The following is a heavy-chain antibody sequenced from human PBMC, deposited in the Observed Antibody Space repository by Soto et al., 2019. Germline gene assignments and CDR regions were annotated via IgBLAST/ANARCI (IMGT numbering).Heavy chain of an antibody. D-gene: IGHD2-21*02. Sequence: QVQLQESGPGLVKPSQTLSLTCTVSGGSISSGGYYWSWIRQHPGKGLEWIGYIYYSGSTCYNPSPKGRVNSAVDASKNQFSLKLSSVTAADTAVYYCARGGVVVVTATLDYWGQGTLVTVSS. CDR3: ARGGVVVVTATLDY. CDR2: IYYSGST. V-gene: IGHV4-31*03. J-gene: IGHJ4*02. CDR1: GGSISSGGYY.